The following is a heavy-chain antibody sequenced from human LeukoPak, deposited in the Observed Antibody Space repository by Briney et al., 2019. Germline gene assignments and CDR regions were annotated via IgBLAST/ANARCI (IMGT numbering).Heavy chain of an antibody. Sequence: GGSLRLSCAASGFTFDDYAMHWVRQVPGKGLEWVSLISGDGGSTYYADSVKGRFTISRDNSKNSLYLQMNSLRTEDTALYYCAKDIRSGDYIGHDYWGQGTLVTVSS. CDR3: AKDIRSGDYIGHDY. CDR1: GFTFDDYA. CDR2: ISGDGGST. V-gene: IGHV3-43*02. J-gene: IGHJ4*02. D-gene: IGHD4-17*01.